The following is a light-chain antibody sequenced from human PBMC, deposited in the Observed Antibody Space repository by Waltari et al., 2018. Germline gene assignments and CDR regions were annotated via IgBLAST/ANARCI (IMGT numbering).Light chain of an antibody. CDR1: SGHISNV. Sequence: SASLGASVKLTCTLSSGHISNVIAWHQQQPRKGPRYLMKVNSDGSHSKGDEIPDRFSGSSSGAERYLTISSLQSEDEADYYCQTGGHGTWVFGGGTKLTVL. CDR3: QTGGHGTWV. V-gene: IGLV4-69*01. CDR2: VNSDGSH. J-gene: IGLJ3*02.